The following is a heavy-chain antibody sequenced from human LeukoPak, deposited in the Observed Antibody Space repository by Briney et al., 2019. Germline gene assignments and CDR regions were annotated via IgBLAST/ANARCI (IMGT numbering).Heavy chain of an antibody. V-gene: IGHV1-8*01. D-gene: IGHD2-15*01. CDR2: MSPNSGNT. CDR1: GYTFTSYD. CDR3: ARNLGYCSGGSCFEYCFDF. J-gene: IGHJ4*02. Sequence: ASVKVSCKASGYTFTSYDINWVRQATGQGPEWMGWMSPNSGNTGYAQKSQGRVTMTRNTSISTAYMELSSLRSEDTAVYYCARNLGYCSGGSCFEYCFDFWGQGTLVTVSS.